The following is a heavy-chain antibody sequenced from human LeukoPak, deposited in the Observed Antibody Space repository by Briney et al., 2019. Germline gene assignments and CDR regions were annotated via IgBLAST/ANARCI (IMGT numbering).Heavy chain of an antibody. CDR1: GYTFTSYY. CDR2: INPSGGST. CDR3: ATRGGHDYGDYVDRVYFDY. Sequence: GASVKVSCKASGYTFTSYYMHWVRQAPGQGLEWMGIINPSGGSTSYAQKFQGRVTMTRDTSTSTVYMELSSLRSEDTAVYYCATRGGHDYGDYVDRVYFDYWGQGTLVTVSS. J-gene: IGHJ4*02. D-gene: IGHD4-17*01. V-gene: IGHV1-46*01.